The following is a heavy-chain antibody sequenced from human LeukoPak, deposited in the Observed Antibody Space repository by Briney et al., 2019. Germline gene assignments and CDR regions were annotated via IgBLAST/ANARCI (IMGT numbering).Heavy chain of an antibody. CDR3: ASPYQLLFESAFDI. D-gene: IGHD2-2*01. CDR2: INPNSGGT. Sequence: ASVKVSCKASGYTFTGYYMHWVRQVPGQGLEWMGWINPNSGGTNYAQKFQGRVTMTRDTSISTAYMELSRLRSDDTAVYYCASPYQLLFESAFDIWGQGTMVTVSS. J-gene: IGHJ3*02. CDR1: GYTFTGYY. V-gene: IGHV1-2*02.